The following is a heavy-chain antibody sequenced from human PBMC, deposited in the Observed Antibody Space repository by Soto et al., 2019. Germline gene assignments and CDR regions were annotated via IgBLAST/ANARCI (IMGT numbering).Heavy chain of an antibody. D-gene: IGHD1-26*01. CDR1: GYSFTSYW. J-gene: IGHJ4*02. Sequence: GESLKISCKGSGYSFTSYWIGWVRQMPGKEQEWMGLIYPGDSDTRYNPSFQGQVTISADKSISTAYLQWSSLKASDSAIYYCARTNGSYLYYFYYCSQRSVVTVSS. V-gene: IGHV5-51*01. CDR2: IYPGDSDT. CDR3: ARTNGSYLYYFYY.